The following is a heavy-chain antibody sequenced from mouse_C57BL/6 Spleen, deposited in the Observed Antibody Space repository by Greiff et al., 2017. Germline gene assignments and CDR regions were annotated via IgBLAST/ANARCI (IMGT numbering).Heavy chain of an antibody. CDR3: AIGVHYYGFDD. J-gene: IGHJ2*01. CDR1: GYTFTSYW. D-gene: IGHD1-2*01. V-gene: IGHV1-52*01. Sequence: QVQLQQPGAELVRPGSSVKLSCKASGYTFTSYWMHWVKQRPIQGLEWIGNIDPSDSETNYNQKFKDKATLTVDKSSSTAYMQLSSLTSEDSAVYYCAIGVHYYGFDDWGQGTTLTVSS. CDR2: IDPSDSET.